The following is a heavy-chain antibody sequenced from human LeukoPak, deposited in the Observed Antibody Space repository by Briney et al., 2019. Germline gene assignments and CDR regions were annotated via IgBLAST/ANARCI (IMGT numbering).Heavy chain of an antibody. CDR1: GYTFTSYG. D-gene: IGHD3-22*01. CDR2: ISAYNGNT. CDR3: ARATGEELYDSSGLDSDY. Sequence: ASVKVSCKAPGYTFTSYGISWVRQAPGQGLEWMGWISAYNGNTNYAQKLQGRVTMTTDTSTSTAYMELRSLRSDDTAVYYCARATGEELYDSSGLDSDYWGQGTLVTVSS. V-gene: IGHV1-18*01. J-gene: IGHJ4*02.